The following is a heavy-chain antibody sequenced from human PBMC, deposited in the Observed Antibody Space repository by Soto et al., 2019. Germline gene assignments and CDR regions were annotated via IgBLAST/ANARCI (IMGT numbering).Heavy chain of an antibody. V-gene: IGHV3-33*08. Sequence: QVKLVESGGGVVQPGRSLRLSCAASGLIFNSFGMHWVRQAPGKGLEWVTIIWNDGNNTYYADSVKGRFTISRDNSKNTVYLQMNNLRVEDTAVYYCARDDSSGWTQDYWGRGTLVTVSS. CDR1: GLIFNSFG. CDR2: IWNDGNNT. J-gene: IGHJ4*02. D-gene: IGHD6-19*01. CDR3: ARDDSSGWTQDY.